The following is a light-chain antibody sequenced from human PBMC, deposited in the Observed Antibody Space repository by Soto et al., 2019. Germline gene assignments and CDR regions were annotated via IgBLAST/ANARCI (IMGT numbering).Light chain of an antibody. CDR2: AAS. Sequence: DIQMTQSPSSLSASVGDRVTITCRASQSLSSYLNWYQQKPGKAPKLLIYAASSLQSGVPSRFSGSGSGTDFTITISSLQLEDFATYYCQQSYSTPRTFGQGTKVEIK. J-gene: IGKJ1*01. CDR1: QSLSSY. V-gene: IGKV1-39*01. CDR3: QQSYSTPRT.